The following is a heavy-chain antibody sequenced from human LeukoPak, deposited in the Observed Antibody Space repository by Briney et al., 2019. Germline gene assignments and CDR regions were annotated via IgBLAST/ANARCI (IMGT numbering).Heavy chain of an antibody. J-gene: IGHJ4*02. Sequence: GGSLRLSCATSGFTFDDYAMHWVRQAPGKGLEWVSAISGSGGSTYYADSVKGRFTISRDNSKNTLYLQMNSLRAEDTAVYYCAKVGIVGATALDYWGQGTLVTVSS. CDR2: ISGSGGST. V-gene: IGHV3-23*01. D-gene: IGHD1-26*01. CDR3: AKVGIVGATALDY. CDR1: GFTFDDYA.